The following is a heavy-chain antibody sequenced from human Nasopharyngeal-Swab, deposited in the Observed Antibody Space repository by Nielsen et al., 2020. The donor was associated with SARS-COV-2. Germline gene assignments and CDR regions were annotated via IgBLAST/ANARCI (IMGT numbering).Heavy chain of an antibody. J-gene: IGHJ5*02. V-gene: IGHV3-21*01. Sequence: GESLKISCAASGFTFSSYTMNWVRQAPGKGLEWVSSISSSSSYIYYADSVKGRFTISRDNAKNSLYPQMNSLRAEDTAVYYCARDRGGWFDPWGQGTLVTVSS. D-gene: IGHD3-16*01. CDR3: ARDRGGWFDP. CDR1: GFTFSSYT. CDR2: ISSSSSYI.